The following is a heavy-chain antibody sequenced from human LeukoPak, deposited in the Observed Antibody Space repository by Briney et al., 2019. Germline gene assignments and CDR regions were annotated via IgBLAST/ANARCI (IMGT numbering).Heavy chain of an antibody. Sequence: SVKVSCKASGGTFSSYAISWVRQAPGQGLEWTGGIIPIFGTANYAQKFQGRVTITTDESTSTAYMKLSSLRSEDTAVYYCARAELKKLRFLEWLSSEKYYYYMDVWGKGTTVTVSS. CDR1: GGTFSSYA. V-gene: IGHV1-69*05. CDR3: ARAELKKLRFLEWLSSEKYYYYMDV. J-gene: IGHJ6*03. CDR2: IIPIFGTA. D-gene: IGHD3-3*01.